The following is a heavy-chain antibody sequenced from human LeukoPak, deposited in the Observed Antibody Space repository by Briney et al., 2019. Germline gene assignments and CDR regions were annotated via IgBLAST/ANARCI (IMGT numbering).Heavy chain of an antibody. V-gene: IGHV3-30-3*01. CDR2: ISKDGNNK. Sequence: GGSLRLSCAASGFTFSSHSMHWVRQAPGRELEWVADISKDGNNKYYADSVKGRFTISRDNSKNTLYLQMNSLRAEDTAVYYCARDQWGVATITGMDVWGQGTTVTVSS. J-gene: IGHJ6*02. D-gene: IGHD3-10*01. CDR1: GFTFSSHS. CDR3: ARDQWGVATITGMDV.